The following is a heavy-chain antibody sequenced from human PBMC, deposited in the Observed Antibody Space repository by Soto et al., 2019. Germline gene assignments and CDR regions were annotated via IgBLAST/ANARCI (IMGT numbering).Heavy chain of an antibody. Sequence: GGSLRLSCAASGFTFSSYAMSWVRQAPGKGLEWVSAISGSGGSTYYADSVKGRFTISRDNSKNTLYLQMNSLRAEDTAVYYCAKDKMGSYYDSSGCVDYWGQGTLVTVSS. D-gene: IGHD3-22*01. J-gene: IGHJ4*02. CDR2: ISGSGGST. CDR1: GFTFSSYA. CDR3: AKDKMGSYYDSSGCVDY. V-gene: IGHV3-23*01.